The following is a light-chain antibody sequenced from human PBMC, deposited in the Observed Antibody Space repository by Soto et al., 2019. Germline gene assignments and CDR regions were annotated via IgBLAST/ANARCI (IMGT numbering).Light chain of an antibody. Sequence: EIVFTHSPGTLSLSPGEGATLSCRASQSVSTNFFAWYQQKPGQAPRLLIYGASTRATGIPDRFSGSGSGTDFTLTISRLEPEDFAVYYCQQYGRTPWTFGQGTKV. CDR3: QQYGRTPWT. V-gene: IGKV3-20*01. CDR2: GAS. CDR1: QSVSTNF. J-gene: IGKJ1*01.